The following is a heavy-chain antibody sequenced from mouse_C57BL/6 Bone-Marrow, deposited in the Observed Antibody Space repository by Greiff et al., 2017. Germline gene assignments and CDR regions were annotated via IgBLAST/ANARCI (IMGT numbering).Heavy chain of an antibody. J-gene: IGHJ1*03. CDR3: ARDRGELGRYWYFDV. D-gene: IGHD4-1*01. Sequence: EVKLMESGGGLVQSGRSLRLSCATSGFTFSDFYMEWVRQAPGKGLEWIAASRNKANDYTTEYSASVKGRFIVSRDTSQSILYLQMNALRAEDTAMYYCARDRGELGRYWYFDVWGTGTTVTVSS. CDR2: SRNKANDYTT. CDR1: GFTFSDFY. V-gene: IGHV7-1*01.